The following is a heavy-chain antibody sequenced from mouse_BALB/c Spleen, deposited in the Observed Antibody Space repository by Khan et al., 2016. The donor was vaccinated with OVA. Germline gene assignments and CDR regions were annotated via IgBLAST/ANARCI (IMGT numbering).Heavy chain of an antibody. Sequence: QVQLKQSGAELARPGASVKLSCKASGYTFTSYWMQWVKQRPGQGLEWIGAIYPGDGDTRYTQKFKGKSTLTADTSSSTAYMQLITLASEDSAVFYWARTGGPCDGYFGYFDVWGAGTTVTVSS. CDR3: ARTGGPCDGYFGYFDV. CDR1: GYTFTSYW. J-gene: IGHJ1*01. V-gene: IGHV1-87*01. D-gene: IGHD2-3*01. CDR2: IYPGDGDT.